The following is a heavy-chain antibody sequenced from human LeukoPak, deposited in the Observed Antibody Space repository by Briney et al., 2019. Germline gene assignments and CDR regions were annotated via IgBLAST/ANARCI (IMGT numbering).Heavy chain of an antibody. Sequence: SETLSLACTVSGGSISSYYWSWIRQPPGKGLEWIGYIYYSGSTNYNPSLKSRVTISVDTSKNQFSLKLSSVTAADTAVYYCARDSESYQPYYYYGMDVWGQGTTVTVSS. D-gene: IGHD1-26*01. CDR3: ARDSESYQPYYYYGMDV. J-gene: IGHJ6*02. V-gene: IGHV4-59*01. CDR2: IYYSGST. CDR1: GGSISSYY.